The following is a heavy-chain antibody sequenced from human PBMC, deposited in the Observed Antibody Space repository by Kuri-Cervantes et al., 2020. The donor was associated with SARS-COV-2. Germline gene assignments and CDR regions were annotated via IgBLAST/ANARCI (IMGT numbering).Heavy chain of an antibody. CDR1: GFTISSYA. Sequence: GESLKISCAASGFTISSYAMHWVRQAPGKGLEWVAVISYDGSNKYYADSVKGRFTISRDNSKNTLYWQMNSLGAEDPAVYYCAKGPVGEEHSSGWYSPPVGYWGQGTLVTVSS. CDR3: AKGPVGEEHSSGWYSPPVGY. J-gene: IGHJ4*02. CDR2: ISYDGSNK. V-gene: IGHV3-30*04. D-gene: IGHD6-13*01.